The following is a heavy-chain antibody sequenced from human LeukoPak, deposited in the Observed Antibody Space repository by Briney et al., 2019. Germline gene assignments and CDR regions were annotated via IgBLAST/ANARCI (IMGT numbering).Heavy chain of an antibody. V-gene: IGHV3-23*01. Sequence: GGSLRLSCAVSGFTFSSYAMTWVRQAPGKGLEWVSSISGSGRSTYYADSVKGRFTISRDNSKNTLYLQLNSLRAEDTALFYCAKDLRQGIGLTFDYWGQGTLVTVSS. CDR3: AKDLRQGIGLTFDY. CDR1: GFTFSSYA. CDR2: ISGSGRST. J-gene: IGHJ4*02. D-gene: IGHD3-10*01.